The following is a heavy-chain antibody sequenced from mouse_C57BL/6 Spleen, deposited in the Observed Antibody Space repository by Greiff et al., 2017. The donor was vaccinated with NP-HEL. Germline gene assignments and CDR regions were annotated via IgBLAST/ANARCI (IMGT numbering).Heavy chain of an antibody. CDR3: ARRRLRDYFDY. J-gene: IGHJ2*01. CDR1: GYSITSGYY. V-gene: IGHV3-6*01. D-gene: IGHD2-4*01. CDR2: ISYDGSN. Sequence: EVQLKESGPGLVKPSQSLSLTCSVTGYSITSGYYWNWIRQFPGNKLEWMGYISYDGSNNYNPSLKNRISITRDTSKNQFFLKLNSVTTEDTATYYCARRRLRDYFDYWGQGTTLTVSS.